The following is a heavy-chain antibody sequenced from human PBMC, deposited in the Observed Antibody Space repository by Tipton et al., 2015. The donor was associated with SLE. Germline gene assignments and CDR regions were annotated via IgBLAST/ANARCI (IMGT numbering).Heavy chain of an antibody. J-gene: IGHJ3*02. D-gene: IGHD6-13*01. Sequence: SLRLSCAASGFTFSSYAMSWVRQAPGKGLEWVSAISGSGGSTYYADSVKGRFTISRDNSKNTLYLQMNSLRAEDTAVYYCAKDRPSSSKAYDAFDIWCQRTMVTVSS. CDR2: ISGSGGST. CDR3: AKDRPSSSKAYDAFDI. CDR1: GFTFSSYA. V-gene: IGHV3-23*01.